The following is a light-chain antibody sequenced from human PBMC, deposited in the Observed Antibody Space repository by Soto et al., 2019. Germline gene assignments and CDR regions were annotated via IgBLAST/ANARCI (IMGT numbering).Light chain of an antibody. V-gene: IGKV1D-12*01. Sequence: DIQMTQSPSSVSASVGDRVTITCRASQGISNWLAGYQQKPGKAPKLLIYAASSLQIGVPSRFSGSGSGTDFTLTISSLQPQDFATYYCQQANSFLALTFGGGTKVEIK. CDR2: AAS. CDR3: QQANSFLALT. CDR1: QGISNW. J-gene: IGKJ4*01.